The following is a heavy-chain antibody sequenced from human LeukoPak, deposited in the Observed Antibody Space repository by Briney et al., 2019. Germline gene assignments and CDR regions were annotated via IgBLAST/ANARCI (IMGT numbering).Heavy chain of an antibody. V-gene: IGHV4-61*01. CDR3: ARSGRGLATRFDP. J-gene: IGHJ5*02. D-gene: IGHD1-26*01. CDR1: GGSISSGSYY. Sequence: SETLSLTCTVSGGSISSGSYYWSWIRQPPGKGLEWIGYIYYSGSTNYNPSLKSRVTISVDTSKNQFSLKLSSVTAADTAVYYCARSGRGLATRFDPWGQGILVTVSS. CDR2: IYYSGST.